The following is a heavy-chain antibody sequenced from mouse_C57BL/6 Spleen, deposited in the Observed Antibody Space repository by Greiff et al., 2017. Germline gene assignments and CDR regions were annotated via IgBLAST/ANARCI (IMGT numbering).Heavy chain of an antibody. Sequence: VQLQQPGAELVRPGSSVKLSCKASGYTFTSYPMHWVKQRPIQGLEWIGNFDPSDNDTNYNQKFKDKATLTVDKSSSTVYMELSRLTSEDSAVYYCARASQFRVYLFDYWGQGTTLTVS. CDR2: FDPSDNDT. V-gene: IGHV1-52*01. CDR3: ARASQFRVYLFDY. CDR1: GYTFTSYP. D-gene: IGHD5-1-1*01. J-gene: IGHJ2*01.